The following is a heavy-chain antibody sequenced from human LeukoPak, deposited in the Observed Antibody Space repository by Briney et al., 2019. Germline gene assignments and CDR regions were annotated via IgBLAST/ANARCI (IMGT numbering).Heavy chain of an antibody. CDR3: ARQVLFHSERWLQFFDY. CDR1: GGSIRSSNHY. V-gene: IGHV4-39*01. Sequence: SETLSLTCAVSGGSIRSSNHYWGWIRQPPGKGLEWIGSIYYSGSIYYNPSLKSRVTISVDTSKNQFSLKLSSVTAADTAVYYCARQVLFHSERWLQFFDYWGQGILVTVSS. J-gene: IGHJ4*02. CDR2: IYYSGSI. D-gene: IGHD5-24*01.